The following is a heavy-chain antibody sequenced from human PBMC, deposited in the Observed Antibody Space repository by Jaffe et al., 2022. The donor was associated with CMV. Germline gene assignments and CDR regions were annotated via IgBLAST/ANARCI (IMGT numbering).Heavy chain of an antibody. CDR3: ARGIPVYDFWKGGLSMDV. V-gene: IGHV3-48*03. CDR1: GFTFSSYE. D-gene: IGHD3-3*01. Sequence: EVQLVESGGGLVQPGGSLRLSCAASGFTFSSYEMNWVRQAPGKGLEWVSYISSSGSTIYYADSVKGRFTISRDNAKNSLYLQMNSLRAEDTAVYYCARGIPVYDFWKGGLSMDVWGKGTTVTVSS. J-gene: IGHJ6*03. CDR2: ISSSGSTI.